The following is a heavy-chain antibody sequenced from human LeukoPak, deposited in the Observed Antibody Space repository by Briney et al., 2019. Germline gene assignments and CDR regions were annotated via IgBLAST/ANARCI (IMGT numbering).Heavy chain of an antibody. D-gene: IGHD7-27*01. CDR2: ISYDASNK. J-gene: IGHJ4*02. Sequence: GGSLRLSCEASGFTFSSHGMHWVRQAPGKGLEWVAVISYDASNKFYADSVMGRFTISRDNSKNTLYLQMNSLRTEDTAVYYCGTGDPRFDYWGQGILVTVSS. V-gene: IGHV3-33*08. CDR3: GTGDPRFDY. CDR1: GFTFSSHG.